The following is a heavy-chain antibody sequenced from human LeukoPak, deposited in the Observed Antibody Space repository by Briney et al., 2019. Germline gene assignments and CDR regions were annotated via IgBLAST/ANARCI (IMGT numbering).Heavy chain of an antibody. V-gene: IGHV4-59*08. D-gene: IGHD4-17*01. CDR1: GGSISGYL. J-gene: IGHJ4*02. Sequence: PSETLSLTCTVYGGSISGYLWSWIRQPPGKGLEWIGYISYSGTTNYNPSLNSRVTISLDTSKNQFSLRLNYVTAADTAMYYCARRNYGDYNHYFDFWGQGTLVTVSS. CDR3: ARRNYGDYNHYFDF. CDR2: ISYSGTT.